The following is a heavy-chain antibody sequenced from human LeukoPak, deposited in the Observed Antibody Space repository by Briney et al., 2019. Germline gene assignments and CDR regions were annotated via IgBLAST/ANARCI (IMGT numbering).Heavy chain of an antibody. CDR1: RSED. CDR2: ISDRGSRT. Sequence: RSEDMSGGRQTPEKRLEWVAGISDRGSRTNYADSVKGRFTISTDHPKNTLYLQMNSLRAEDTAVYFCAKRGVVSRVILVGFHKEAYYCDSWGQGALVTVSS. CDR3: AKRGVVSRVILVGFHKEAYYCDS. D-gene: IGHD3-22*01. V-gene: IGHV3-23*01. J-gene: IGHJ4*02.